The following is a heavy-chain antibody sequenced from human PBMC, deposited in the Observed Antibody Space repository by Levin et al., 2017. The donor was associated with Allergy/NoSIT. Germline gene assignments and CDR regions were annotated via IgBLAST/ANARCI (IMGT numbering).Heavy chain of an antibody. J-gene: IGHJ4*02. Sequence: SVKVSCKASGGTFSSYAISWVRQAPGQGLEWMGGIIPIFGTANYAQKFQGRVTITADESTSTAYMELSSLRSEDTAVYYCARGEARGGYSYGPFDYWGQGTLVTVSS. CDR2: IIPIFGTA. V-gene: IGHV1-69*13. CDR1: GGTFSSYA. D-gene: IGHD5-18*01. CDR3: ARGEARGGYSYGPFDY.